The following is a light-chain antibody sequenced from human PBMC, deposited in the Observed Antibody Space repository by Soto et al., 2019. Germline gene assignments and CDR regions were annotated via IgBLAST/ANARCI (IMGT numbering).Light chain of an antibody. CDR3: QQYGSSPQRT. J-gene: IGKJ1*01. CDR1: QSVSSSY. V-gene: IGKV3-20*01. Sequence: EIVLTQSPGTLSLSPGERATLSCRASQSVSSSYLAWYQQKPGQAPRLLIYGASSRATGIPDRFSGSGSGTGFTLTISRLEPEDFAVYYCQQYGSSPQRTFGQGTKVDIK. CDR2: GAS.